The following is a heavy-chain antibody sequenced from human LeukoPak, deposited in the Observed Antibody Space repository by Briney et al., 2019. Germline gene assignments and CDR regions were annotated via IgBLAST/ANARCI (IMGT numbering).Heavy chain of an antibody. CDR3: AGGGDSGGYYYPMFDY. V-gene: IGHV4-59*01. CDR2: IYYSGST. J-gene: IGHJ4*02. CDR1: GGSISSYY. D-gene: IGHD3-22*01. Sequence: SETLSFTCTVSGGSISSYYWSWIRQPPGKGLEWIGYIYYSGSTNYNPSLKSRVTISVDTSKNQFSLKLNSVTAADTAVYYCAGGGDSGGYYYPMFDYWGQGTLVTVSS.